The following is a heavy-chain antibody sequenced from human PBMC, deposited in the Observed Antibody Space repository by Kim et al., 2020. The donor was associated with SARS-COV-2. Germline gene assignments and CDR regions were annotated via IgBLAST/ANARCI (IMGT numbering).Heavy chain of an antibody. V-gene: IGHV4-59*08. J-gene: IGHJ6*02. Sequence: SETLSLTCTVSGGSISSYYWSWIRQPPGKGLEWIGYIYYSGSTNYNPSLKSRVTISVDTSKNQFSLKLSSVTAADTAVYYCARSNGIAAGHYYYYGMDVWGQGPTVTVSS. CDR1: GGSISSYY. CDR2: IYYSGST. D-gene: IGHD6-13*01. CDR3: ARSNGIAAGHYYYYGMDV.